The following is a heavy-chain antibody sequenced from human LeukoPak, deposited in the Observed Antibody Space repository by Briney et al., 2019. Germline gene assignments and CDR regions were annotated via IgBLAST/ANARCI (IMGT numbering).Heavy chain of an antibody. D-gene: IGHD3-9*01. V-gene: IGHV1-46*01. CDR1: GYTFTSYH. CDR2: INPTAGST. Sequence: ASVKVSCKTSGYTFTSYHMHWVRQAPGQGLEWMGMINPTAGSTNYAQTFQNLQGRVTMTRDTSTSTVYMELSSLRSEDTAVYYCARGSDVLRYFDWLYYFDYWGQGTLVTVSS. CDR3: ARGSDVLRYFDWLYYFDY. J-gene: IGHJ4*02.